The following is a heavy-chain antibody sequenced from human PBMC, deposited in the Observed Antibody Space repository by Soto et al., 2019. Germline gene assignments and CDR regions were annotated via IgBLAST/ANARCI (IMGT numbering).Heavy chain of an antibody. CDR3: ARLGRGIAVAGALRYWYFDL. CDR2: ISAYNGNT. J-gene: IGHJ2*01. CDR1: GYTFTSYG. D-gene: IGHD6-19*01. Sequence: QVQLVQSGAEVKKPGASVKVSCKASGYTFTSYGISWVRQAPGQGLEWMGWISAYNGNTNYAQKLQGRVTMTPDTSTSTAYTERRSLRSDDTAVYYCARLGRGIAVAGALRYWYFDLWGSGTLVTVSS. V-gene: IGHV1-18*01.